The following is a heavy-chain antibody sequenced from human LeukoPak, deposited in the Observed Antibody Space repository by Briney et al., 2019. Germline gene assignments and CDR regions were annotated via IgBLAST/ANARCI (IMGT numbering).Heavy chain of an antibody. V-gene: IGHV1-18*01. CDR1: GGTFSSYA. CDR3: ARVPYYDILTGYPSFDSLNDY. D-gene: IGHD3-9*01. CDR2: ISAYNGNT. Sequence: ASVKVSCKGSGGTFSSYAISWVRQAPGQGLEWMGWISAYNGNTNYSQKLQGRGTMTTETATRTAYTELRSLRSDNTAEYYCARVPYYDILTGYPSFDSLNDYWGQGTLVTVSS. J-gene: IGHJ4*02.